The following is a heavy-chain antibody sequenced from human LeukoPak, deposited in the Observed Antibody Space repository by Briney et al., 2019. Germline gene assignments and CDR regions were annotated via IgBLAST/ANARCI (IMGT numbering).Heavy chain of an antibody. V-gene: IGHV5-51*01. J-gene: IGHJ6*04. CDR3: ARQQVAYYYCYGMDV. D-gene: IGHD2-15*01. CDR1: GYSFTNYW. CDR2: IYPGDSDT. Sequence: GESLKISCKGSGYSFTNYWIAWVRQMPGKGLEWMGIIYPGDSDTRYSTFFQGQVTISADKSISTAFLQWSSLKASDTAMYYCARQQVAYYYCYGMDVWGKGTTVTVSS.